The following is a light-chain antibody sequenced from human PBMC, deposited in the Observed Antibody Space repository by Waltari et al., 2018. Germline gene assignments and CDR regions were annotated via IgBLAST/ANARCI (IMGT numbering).Light chain of an antibody. V-gene: IGKV3-20*01. CDR3: QHYLRLPVT. J-gene: IGKJ1*01. Sequence: EIVLTQSPGTLSLSPGERATLSCKASQSVNRALAWYQQKPGQAPRLLIYGIFDRAAGTPDRFSGSGSGTDFSLTNSRLEPEDFAVYYCQHYLRLPVTFGQGTRVEVK. CDR1: QSVNRA. CDR2: GIF.